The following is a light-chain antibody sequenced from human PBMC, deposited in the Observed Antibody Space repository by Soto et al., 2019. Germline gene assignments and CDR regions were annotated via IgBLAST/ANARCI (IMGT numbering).Light chain of an antibody. CDR3: ASWDDSLSGYV. V-gene: IGLV1-47*01. CDR1: SSSIGTNY. Sequence: QSVLTQPPSASGTPGQRVTISCSGSSSSIGTNYVYWYQQLPGTAPTLLIYKSDRRPSGVPDRFSGSKSGTSASLAISGLRSEDEADYHCASWDDSLSGYVFGTGTKVTVL. CDR2: KSD. J-gene: IGLJ1*01.